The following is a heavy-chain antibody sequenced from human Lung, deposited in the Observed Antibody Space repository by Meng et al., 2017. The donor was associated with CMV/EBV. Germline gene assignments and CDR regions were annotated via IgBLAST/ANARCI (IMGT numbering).Heavy chain of an antibody. CDR2: IHSSGST. CDR1: GGSISSGGYY. J-gene: IGHJ5*02. V-gene: IGHV4-31*03. D-gene: IGHD3-10*01. Sequence: VRRQEPGPGLVKPSQTRSLTCPVAGGSISSGGYYWIWIRQHPGKGLEWIGYIHSSGSTYYNPSLRSRLTISVDTSKNQFSLKLSSVTAADTAVYYCARASYGSGSPLGESWFDPWGQGTLVTVSS. CDR3: ARASYGSGSPLGESWFDP.